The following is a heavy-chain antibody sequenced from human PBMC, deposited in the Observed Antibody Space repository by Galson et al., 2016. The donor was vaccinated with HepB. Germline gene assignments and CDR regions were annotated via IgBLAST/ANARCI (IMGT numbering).Heavy chain of an antibody. Sequence: SLRLSCAASLFTFSSYGMHWVRQAPGKGLEWVAMIWYDGSNKFYADSVKGPFTISRDNSNNRLYLQMNSLGAEDTAVYYCAKRAYYGSGRNGGGMDVWGQGTTVTVSS. CDR2: IWYDGSNK. CDR3: AKRAYYGSGRNGGGMDV. D-gene: IGHD3-10*01. CDR1: LFTFSSYG. J-gene: IGHJ6*02. V-gene: IGHV3-33*06.